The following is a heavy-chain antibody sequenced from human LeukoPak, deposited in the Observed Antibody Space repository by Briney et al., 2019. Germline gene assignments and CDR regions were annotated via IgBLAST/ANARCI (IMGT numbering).Heavy chain of an antibody. V-gene: IGHV3-30*04. D-gene: IGHD3-10*01. J-gene: IGHJ3*02. CDR3: ARGTGYGSGSQHAFDI. Sequence: GGSLRLSCAASGFTLSSYAMHWVRQAPGKGLEWVAVISYDGSNKYYADSVKGRFTISRDNSKNTLYLQINSLRVEDTAVYYCARGTGYGSGSQHAFDIWGQGTMVTVSS. CDR1: GFTLSSYA. CDR2: ISYDGSNK.